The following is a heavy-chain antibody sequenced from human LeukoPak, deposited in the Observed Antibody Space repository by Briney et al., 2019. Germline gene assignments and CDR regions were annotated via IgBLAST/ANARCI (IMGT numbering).Heavy chain of an antibody. J-gene: IGHJ3*02. Sequence: GGSLRLSCAASGFTVSSNYMSWVRQAPGEGLEWVSVIYSGGSTNYADSVKGRFTISRDTSKNTLYLQMNSLRGEDTAVYYCARGLGGWFGEVGAFDIWGQGTMVTVSS. CDR1: GFTVSSNY. D-gene: IGHD3-10*01. CDR3: ARGLGGWFGEVGAFDI. CDR2: IYSGGST. V-gene: IGHV3-66*01.